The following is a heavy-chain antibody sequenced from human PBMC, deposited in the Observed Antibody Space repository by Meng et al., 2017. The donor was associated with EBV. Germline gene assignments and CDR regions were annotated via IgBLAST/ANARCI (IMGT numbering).Heavy chain of an antibody. J-gene: IGHJ5*02. CDR2: MNPNSGNT. D-gene: IGHD2-15*01. V-gene: IGHV1-8*01. CDR3: ARGRGVYCSGGGCYPGWFDP. CDR1: GYTFTSYD. Sequence: QVQLVQAGAEVKKPGASVKVSCKASGYTFTSYDINWVRQATGQGLEWMGWMNPNSGNTGYAQKFQGRVTMTRNTSISTAYMELSSLRSEDTAVYYCARGRGVYCSGGGCYPGWFDPWGQGTLVTVSS.